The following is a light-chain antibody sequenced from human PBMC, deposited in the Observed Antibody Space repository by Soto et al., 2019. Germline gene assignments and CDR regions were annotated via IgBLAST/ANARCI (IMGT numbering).Light chain of an antibody. Sequence: DIVMTQSPDSLAVSLGGRTTINCKSSQSVLSSSNNKNYLAWYQQKPGQPPKLLLYWASTRASGVPDRFSGSGSGTDFTLTITSLQAEDVALYYGQQYYGSPYTFGQGTKLEI. J-gene: IGKJ2*01. CDR1: QSVLSSSNNKNY. CDR3: QQYYGSPYT. V-gene: IGKV4-1*01. CDR2: WAS.